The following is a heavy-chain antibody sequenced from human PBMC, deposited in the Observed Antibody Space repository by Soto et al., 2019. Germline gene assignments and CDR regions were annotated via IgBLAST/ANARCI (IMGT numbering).Heavy chain of an antibody. J-gene: IGHJ4*02. CDR2: INHSGST. Sequence: SETLSLTCAVYGGSFSGYYWSWIRQPPGKGLEWIGEINHSGSTNYNPSLKSRVTISVDTSKNQFSLKLSSVTAADTAVYYCARGKVVVVTATFDYWGQGTLVTVSS. CDR3: ARGKVVVVTATFDY. CDR1: GGSFSGYY. D-gene: IGHD2-21*02. V-gene: IGHV4-34*01.